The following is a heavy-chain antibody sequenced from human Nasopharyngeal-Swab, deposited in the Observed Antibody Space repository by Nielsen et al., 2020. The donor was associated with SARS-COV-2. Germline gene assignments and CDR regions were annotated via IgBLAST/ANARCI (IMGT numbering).Heavy chain of an antibody. CDR2: IKQDGSEK. CDR1: GFSFSTYW. J-gene: IGHJ6*03. Sequence: LSLTCAASGFSFSTYWMTRFRQAPGKGLEWVANIKQDGSEKYYVDSVKGRFTVSRDNPKNLLYLQVNSLRAEDTAVYYCARQGVFVPAYFHQYYMDVWGKGTTVTVSS. D-gene: IGHD3-16*02. CDR3: ARQGVFVPAYFHQYYMDV. V-gene: IGHV3-7*03.